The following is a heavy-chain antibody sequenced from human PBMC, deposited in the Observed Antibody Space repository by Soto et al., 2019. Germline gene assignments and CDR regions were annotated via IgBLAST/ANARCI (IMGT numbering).Heavy chain of an antibody. CDR1: GGSISSYY. CDR3: ARAGASSSSWDTAGWNWFDP. CDR2: IYYSGST. D-gene: IGHD6-13*01. V-gene: IGHV4-59*01. Sequence: SETLSLTCTVSGGSISSYYWSWIRQPPGKGLEWIGYIYYSGSTNYNPSLKSRVTISVDTSKNQFSLKLSSVTAADTAVYYCARAGASSSSWDTAGWNWFDPWGQGTLVTVSS. J-gene: IGHJ5*02.